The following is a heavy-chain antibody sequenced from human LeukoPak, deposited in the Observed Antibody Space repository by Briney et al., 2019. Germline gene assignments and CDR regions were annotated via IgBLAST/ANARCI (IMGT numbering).Heavy chain of an antibody. CDR2: IIPIFGTA. CDR3: ALESHGGHIVVVTATSVKDY. Sequence: GASVKVSCKASGYTFTSYGISWVRQAPGQGLEWMGGIIPIFGTANYAQKFQGRVTITADESTSTAYMELSSLRSEDTAVYYCALESHGGHIVVVTATSVKDYWGQGTLVTVSS. CDR1: GYTFTSYG. V-gene: IGHV1-69*13. J-gene: IGHJ4*02. D-gene: IGHD2-21*02.